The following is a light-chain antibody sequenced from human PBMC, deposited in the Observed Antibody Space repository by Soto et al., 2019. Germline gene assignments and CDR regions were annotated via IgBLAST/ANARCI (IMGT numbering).Light chain of an antibody. CDR3: SSYAGSNNHVV. CDR1: SSDVGGYTY. V-gene: IGLV2-8*01. Sequence: QSALTQPPSASGSPGQSVTISYTGTSSDVGGYTYVSWYQQHPGKAPKLMIYEVTKRPSGVPDRFSGSKSGNTASLIVSGLQAEDEADYYCSSYAGSNNHVVFGGGTKLTVL. J-gene: IGLJ2*01. CDR2: EVT.